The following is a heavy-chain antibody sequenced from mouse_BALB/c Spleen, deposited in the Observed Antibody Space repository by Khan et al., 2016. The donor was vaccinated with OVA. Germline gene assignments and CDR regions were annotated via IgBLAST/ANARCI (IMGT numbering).Heavy chain of an antibody. Sequence: VQLQESGPELVKPGASVKMSCKASGYTFSDYVMSWVKLRTGQGLEWIGEIYPGSGSTYYNEKFKGKATLTADKSSNTAYMQLSSLTSEDSAVYFCARSYDGAWFAYWGQGTLVTVS. CDR1: GYTFSDYV. V-gene: IGHV1-77*01. CDR2: IYPGSGST. CDR3: ARSYDGAWFAY. D-gene: IGHD1-1*01. J-gene: IGHJ3*01.